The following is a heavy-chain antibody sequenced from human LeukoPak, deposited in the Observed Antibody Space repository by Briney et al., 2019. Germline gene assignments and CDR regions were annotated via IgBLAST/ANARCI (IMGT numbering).Heavy chain of an antibody. CDR2: ISGSGGST. CDR1: GFTFSSYA. J-gene: IGHJ4*02. D-gene: IGHD6-6*01. Sequence: GGSLRLSCAASGFTFSSYAMSWVRQAPGKGLKWVSAISGSGGSTFYADSVKGRFTIYRDNSKNTLYLQMNSLRAEDTAVYYCAIILYSTSSDYWGQGTLVTVSS. CDR3: AIILYSTSSDY. V-gene: IGHV3-23*01.